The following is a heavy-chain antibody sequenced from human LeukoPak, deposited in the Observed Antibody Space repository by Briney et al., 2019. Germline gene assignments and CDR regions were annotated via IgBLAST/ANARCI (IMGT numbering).Heavy chain of an antibody. CDR1: GFTFSDYY. D-gene: IGHD1-26*01. CDR3: ASTLGSGSSYAFDI. CDR2: ISSSSYT. Sequence: KPGGSLRLSCAASGFTFSDYYMTWIRQAPGKGLEWVSYISSSSYTNYADSVKGRFTISRDNAKNSLYLQMNSLRAEDTAVYYCASTLGSGSSYAFDIWGQGTMVTVSS. J-gene: IGHJ3*02. V-gene: IGHV3-11*03.